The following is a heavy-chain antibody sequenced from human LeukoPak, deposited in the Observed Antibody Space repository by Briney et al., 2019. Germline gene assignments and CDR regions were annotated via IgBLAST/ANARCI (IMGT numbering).Heavy chain of an antibody. CDR3: ASRTLYYDILTGYYGWWGPLFDY. Sequence: SQTLSLTCTVSGGSISSGGYYWSWIRQHPGKGLEWIGYIYYSGSTYYNPSLKSRVTISVDTSKNQFSLKLSSVTAADTAVYYCASRTLYYDILTGYYGWWGPLFDYWGQGTLVTVSS. D-gene: IGHD3-9*01. CDR1: GGSISSGGYY. CDR2: IYYSGST. J-gene: IGHJ4*02. V-gene: IGHV4-31*03.